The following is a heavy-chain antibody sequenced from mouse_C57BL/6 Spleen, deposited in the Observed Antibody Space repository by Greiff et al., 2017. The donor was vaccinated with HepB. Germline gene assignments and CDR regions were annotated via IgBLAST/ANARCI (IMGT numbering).Heavy chain of an antibody. J-gene: IGHJ1*03. CDR1: GYTFTSYW. V-gene: IGHV1-52*01. CDR3: AEESGTRGYFDV. CDR2: IDPSDSET. D-gene: IGHD4-1*01. Sequence: QVQLQQPGAELVRPGSSVKLSCKASGYTFTSYWMHWVKQRPIQGLEWIGNIDPSDSETHYNQKFKDKATLTVDKSSSTAYMQLSSLTSADSAVYYCAEESGTRGYFDVWGTGTTVTVSS.